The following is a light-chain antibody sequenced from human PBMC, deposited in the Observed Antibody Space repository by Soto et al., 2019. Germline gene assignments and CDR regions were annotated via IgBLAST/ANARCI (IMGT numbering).Light chain of an antibody. Sequence: QSALTQPASVSGSPGQSITISCTGTSSDVGNYNYVSWFQQHPGKAPKLIIFEVTNRPSGVSGRFSGSKSENTASLTISGLQAEDEADYYCSSYSRTNTLVFGSGTKLTVL. CDR3: SSYSRTNTLV. J-gene: IGLJ1*01. V-gene: IGLV2-14*01. CDR1: SSDVGNYNY. CDR2: EVT.